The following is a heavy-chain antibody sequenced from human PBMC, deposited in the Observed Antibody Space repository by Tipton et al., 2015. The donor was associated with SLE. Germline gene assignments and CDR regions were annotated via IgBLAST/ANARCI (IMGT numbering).Heavy chain of an antibody. Sequence: SLRLSCAASGFTFSGFAMHWVRQASGKGLEWVGRIRSNRNSYATAYAASVTGRFTISRDDSENTAYLQMNSLQTEDTAVYYCAKRGMSGTIYGMGYFDYWGQGTLVTVSS. D-gene: IGHD3-3*01. CDR3: AKRGMSGTIYGMGYFDY. J-gene: IGHJ4*02. V-gene: IGHV3-73*01. CDR2: IRSNRNSYAT. CDR1: GFTFSGFA.